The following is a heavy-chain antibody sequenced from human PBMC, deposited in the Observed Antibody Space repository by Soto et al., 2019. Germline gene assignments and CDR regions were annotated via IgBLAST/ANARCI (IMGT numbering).Heavy chain of an antibody. CDR2: IKSKSDGGTI. J-gene: IGHJ4*02. CDR3: TTGLLMVYARFKPHFDY. Sequence: EVQLVESGGGLVKPGGSLRLSCAASGFTFSNAWMSWVRQAPGKGLEWVGRIKSKSDGGTIDYAAPMKGTITIARDDSKSTLKLQLNSLKTEDTAVYYCTTGLLMVYARFKPHFDYWGQGTLVTVSP. V-gene: IGHV3-15*01. D-gene: IGHD2-8*01. CDR1: GFTFSNAW.